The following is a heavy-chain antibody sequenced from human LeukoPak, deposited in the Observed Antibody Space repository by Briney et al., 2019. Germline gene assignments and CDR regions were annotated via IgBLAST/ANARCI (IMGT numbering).Heavy chain of an antibody. D-gene: IGHD4-17*01. CDR3: AKSDGDYQGGSYFDY. J-gene: IGHJ4*02. CDR1: GGSFSGYY. CDR2: INHSGST. V-gene: IGHV4-34*01. Sequence: SETLSLTCAVYGGSFSGYYWSWIRQPPGKGLEWIGEINHSGSTNYNPSLKSRVTISVDKSKNQFSLKLSSVTAADTAVYYCAKSDGDYQGGSYFDYWGQGTLVTVSS.